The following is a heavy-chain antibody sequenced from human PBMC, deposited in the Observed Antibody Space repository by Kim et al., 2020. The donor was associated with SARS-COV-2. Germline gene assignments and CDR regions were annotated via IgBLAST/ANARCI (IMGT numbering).Heavy chain of an antibody. CDR2: VNTNIGNP. D-gene: IGHD3-10*01. V-gene: IGHV7-4-1*02. Sequence: ASVKVSCKVSGNIFSTYAVNWVRPAPGQGLEWMGWVNTNIGNPTYAQGFTGRFVFSLDTSVTTAYLEISSLEAADTAVYFCASGNYGEGMGVWGQGTTVT. J-gene: IGHJ6*02. CDR1: GNIFSTYA. CDR3: ASGNYGEGMGV.